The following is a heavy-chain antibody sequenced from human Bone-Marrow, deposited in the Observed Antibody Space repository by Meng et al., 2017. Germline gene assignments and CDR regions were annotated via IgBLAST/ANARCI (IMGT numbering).Heavy chain of an antibody. Sequence: GESLKISCTASGFTFGDYAMSWFRQAPGKGLEWVGFIRSKAYGGTTEYAASVKGRFTISRDDSKSIAYLQMNSLRAEDTAVYYCARDLGGPYGDGVFDYWGQGTLVTVSS. CDR1: GFTFGDYA. V-gene: IGHV3-49*03. CDR2: IRSKAYGGTT. D-gene: IGHD4-17*01. CDR3: ARDLGGPYGDGVFDY. J-gene: IGHJ4*02.